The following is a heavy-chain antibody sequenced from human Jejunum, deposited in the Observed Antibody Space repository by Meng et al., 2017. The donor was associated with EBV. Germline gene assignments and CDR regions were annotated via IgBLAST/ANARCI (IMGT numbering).Heavy chain of an antibody. CDR3: ARDLRWTTVTVGGH. D-gene: IGHD4-17*01. Sequence: EVQLVESGGGLVQPGGSLRLSVAASGFTFSNYWIHWVRQAPGKGLVWVSRINSDGSSTSYADSVKGRFTISRDNAKNTLYLQMNTLRAEDTAVYYCARDLRWTTVTVGGHWGQGTLVTVSS. CDR2: INSDGSST. V-gene: IGHV3-74*01. CDR1: GFTFSNYW. J-gene: IGHJ4*02.